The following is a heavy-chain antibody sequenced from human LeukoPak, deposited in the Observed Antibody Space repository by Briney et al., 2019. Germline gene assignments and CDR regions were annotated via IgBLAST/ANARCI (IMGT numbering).Heavy chain of an antibody. D-gene: IGHD5-18*01. CDR2: ISAYNGNT. Sequence: ASVKVSCKASGYTFTSYGISWVRQAPGQGLEWMGWISAYNGNTNYAQKLQGRITMTTDTSTITAYMELRSLRSDDTAVYYCARAPSGFTYGPGDHWGQGTLVTVSS. CDR1: GYTFTSYG. V-gene: IGHV1-18*01. J-gene: IGHJ4*02. CDR3: ARAPSGFTYGPGDH.